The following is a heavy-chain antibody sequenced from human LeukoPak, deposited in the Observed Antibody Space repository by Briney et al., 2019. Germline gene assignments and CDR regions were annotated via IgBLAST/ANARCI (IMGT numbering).Heavy chain of an antibody. Sequence: SVKVSCRASGGTFSSYAISWVRQAPGRGLEWMGGIIPIFGTANYAQKFQGRVTITADESTSTAYMELSSLRSEDTAVYYCARVLHSSGWYYWFDPWGQGTLVTVSS. D-gene: IGHD6-19*01. CDR1: GGTFSSYA. CDR2: IIPIFGTA. V-gene: IGHV1-69*13. J-gene: IGHJ5*02. CDR3: ARVLHSSGWYYWFDP.